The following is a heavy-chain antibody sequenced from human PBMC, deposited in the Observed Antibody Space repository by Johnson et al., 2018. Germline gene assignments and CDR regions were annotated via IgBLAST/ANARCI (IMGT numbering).Heavy chain of an antibody. J-gene: IGHJ4*02. Sequence: QVQLQESGPGLVKPSETLSLTCTVSGGSNISYYWNWIRQPPGKGLEWIGYIYYNGVTNYNPSLKSRITMSVDTSKNQFSRKLGSVTAADTAFYYCARLRRDGDTLDYWGQGILVTVXS. V-gene: IGHV4-59*01. D-gene: IGHD5-24*01. CDR1: GGSNISYY. CDR3: ARLRRDGDTLDY. CDR2: IYYNGVT.